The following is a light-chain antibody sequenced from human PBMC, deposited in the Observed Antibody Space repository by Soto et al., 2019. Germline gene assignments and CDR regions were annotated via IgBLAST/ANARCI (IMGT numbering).Light chain of an antibody. J-gene: IGKJ3*01. CDR3: QQLNGYF. V-gene: IGKV1-9*01. CDR2: AAS. CDR1: QGISSY. Sequence: DIQLTQSPSFLSASVGDRVTITCRASQGISSYLAWYQQYPGKAPKLLIYAASTLQSGVPSRFSGSGSGTEFTLTISSLQPEDFATYCCQQLNGYFFGPGTKVDIK.